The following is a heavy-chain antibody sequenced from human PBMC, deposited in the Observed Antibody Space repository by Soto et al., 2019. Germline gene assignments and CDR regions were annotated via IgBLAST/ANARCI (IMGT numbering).Heavy chain of an antibody. CDR3: ARDTPPLHSQSFDH. V-gene: IGHV1-2*02. J-gene: IGHJ4*02. CDR1: GYNFIGYF. Sequence: ASVKVSCKASGYNFIGYFIHWVRQAPGQGPEWMGWINSNSGGTMYAEKFQGRVTMTRDASIRVVYLELSGLTSGDTAVYYCARDTPPLHSQSFDHWGQGALVTVSS. CDR2: INSNSGGT. D-gene: IGHD2-15*01.